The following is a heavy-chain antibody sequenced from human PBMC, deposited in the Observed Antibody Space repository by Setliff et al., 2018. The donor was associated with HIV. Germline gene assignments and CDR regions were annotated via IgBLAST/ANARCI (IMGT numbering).Heavy chain of an antibody. CDR1: GGSISGYY. J-gene: IGHJ6*03. CDR2: IYYIGNT. CDR3: ARHGAFYYYYYMDV. Sequence: SETLSLTCTVSGGSISGYYWSWIRQPPGKGLEWIGYIYYIGNTNYNPSPKGRVTISVDTAKNQFSLNLSSVTAADTDVYYCARHGAFYYYYYMDVWGKGTTVTVSS. V-gene: IGHV4-59*08.